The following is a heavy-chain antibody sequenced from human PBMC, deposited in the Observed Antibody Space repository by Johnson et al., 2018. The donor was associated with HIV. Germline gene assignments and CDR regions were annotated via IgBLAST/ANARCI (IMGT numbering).Heavy chain of an antibody. CDR2: IRFDETIK. V-gene: IGHV3-30*02. D-gene: IGHD3-16*01. CDR3: SRGGSDVFDI. Sequence: QVQLVESGGGVVRPGGSLRLSCAASGLKFYDYGMSWVRQAPGKGLEWVAFIRFDETIKYYGDSVKGRFTISRDNSKNTLYLQMNSLRADDTAVYYCSRGGSDVFDIWGRGTMVTVSS. CDR1: GLKFYDYG. J-gene: IGHJ3*02.